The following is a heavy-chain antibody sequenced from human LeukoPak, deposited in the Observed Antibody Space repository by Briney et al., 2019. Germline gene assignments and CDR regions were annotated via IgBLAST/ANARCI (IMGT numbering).Heavy chain of an antibody. Sequence: GGSLRLSCAASGFTSSSYAMSWVRLAPGGGLEWVSSISSSGGTTYFAESMEGRFTISRDSSRNTLFLQMNSLRAEDTAIYYCARLVGATTSAFDVWGQGTMVTVSS. J-gene: IGHJ3*01. CDR3: ARLVGATTSAFDV. V-gene: IGHV3-23*01. CDR1: GFTSSSYA. D-gene: IGHD1-26*01. CDR2: ISSSGGTT.